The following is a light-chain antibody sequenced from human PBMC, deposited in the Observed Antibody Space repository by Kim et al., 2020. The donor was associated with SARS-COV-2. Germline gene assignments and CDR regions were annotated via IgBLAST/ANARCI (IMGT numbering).Light chain of an antibody. J-gene: IGKJ1*01. Sequence: SPGERATLSCRASQSVSSSYLAWYQQKPGQAPRLLIYGASSRATGLPDRFSRSGSGTDFTLTISRLQPEDFAVYYCQQYGSSPRTFGQGTKVEIK. CDR2: GAS. CDR3: QQYGSSPRT. V-gene: IGKV3-20*01. CDR1: QSVSSSY.